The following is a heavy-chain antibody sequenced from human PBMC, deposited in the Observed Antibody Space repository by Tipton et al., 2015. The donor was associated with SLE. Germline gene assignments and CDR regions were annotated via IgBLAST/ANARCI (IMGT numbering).Heavy chain of an antibody. D-gene: IGHD5-12*01. CDR1: GYSISSGYY. J-gene: IGHJ4*02. V-gene: IGHV4-38-2*02. CDR2: IYHSGST. CDR3: ARRLTRYSGYDYFDY. Sequence: TLSLTCTVSGYSISSGYYWGWIRQPPGKGLEWIGSIYHSGSTYSNPSLKSRVTISVDTSKNQFSPKLSSVTAADTAVYYCARRLTRYSGYDYFDYWGQGTLVTVSS.